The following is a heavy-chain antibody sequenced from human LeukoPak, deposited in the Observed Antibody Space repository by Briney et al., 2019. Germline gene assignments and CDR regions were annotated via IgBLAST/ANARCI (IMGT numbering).Heavy chain of an antibody. V-gene: IGHV3-15*01. J-gene: IGHJ4*02. Sequence: GGSLRLSCTASGFALNNAWMSWVRQVPGKGLEWVGRIKSKANGGTTDHAAPVKGRFTISRDDSKSTLYLQMNSLKTEDTAVYYCTYYYDSSTYYHVDYWGQGTLVTVSS. D-gene: IGHD3-22*01. CDR2: IKSKANGGTT. CDR3: TYYYDSSTYYHVDY. CDR1: GFALNNAW.